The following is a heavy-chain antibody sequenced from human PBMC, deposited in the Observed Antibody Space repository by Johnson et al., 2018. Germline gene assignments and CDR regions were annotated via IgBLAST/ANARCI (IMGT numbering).Heavy chain of an antibody. D-gene: IGHD6-19*01. CDR3: AREVAVTGTGAFDI. CDR2: ISSSSMYT. Sequence: VQLVESGGGLVKPGGSXRLSCVGSGFTFSSYSMNWVRQAPGKGLEWVSSISSSSMYTYYADSVKGRFTISRDKAKTSLFLQMKTVRAEDTAVYYCAREVAVTGTGAFDIWGQGTMVTVSS. CDR1: GFTFSSYS. J-gene: IGHJ3*02. V-gene: IGHV3-21*01.